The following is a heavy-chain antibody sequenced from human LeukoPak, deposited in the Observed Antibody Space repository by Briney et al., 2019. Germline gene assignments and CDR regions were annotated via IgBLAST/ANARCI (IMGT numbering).Heavy chain of an antibody. D-gene: IGHD3-10*01. J-gene: IGHJ2*01. CDR3: ARDSAAPSYYYGSGSYSKGWYFDL. V-gene: IGHV4-59*01. Sequence: SETLSLTCTVSGGSISSYYWSWIRQPPGKGLEWIGYIYYSGSTNYNPSLKSRVTISVDTSKNQFSLKLSSVTAADTAVYYCARDSAAPSYYYGSGSYSKGWYFDLWGRGTLVTVSS. CDR1: GGSISSYY. CDR2: IYYSGST.